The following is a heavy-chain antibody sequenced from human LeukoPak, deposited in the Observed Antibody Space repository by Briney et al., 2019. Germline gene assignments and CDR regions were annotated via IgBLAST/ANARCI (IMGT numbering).Heavy chain of an antibody. CDR1: GYTFTGYY. D-gene: IGHD3-22*01. V-gene: IGHV1-2*02. J-gene: IGHJ4*02. CDR3: ARGGSITMIVVVITTGTLSPTDY. CDR2: INPNSGGT. Sequence: ASVKVSCKASGYTFTGYYMHWVRQAPGQVLEWMGWINPNSGGTNYAQKFQGRVTMTRDTSISTAYMELSRLRSDDTAVYYCARGGSITMIVVVITTGTLSPTDYRGQGTLVTVSS.